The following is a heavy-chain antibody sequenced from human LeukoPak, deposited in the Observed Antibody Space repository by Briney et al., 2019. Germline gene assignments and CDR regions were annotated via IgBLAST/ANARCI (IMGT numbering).Heavy chain of an antibody. CDR1: GITFSNYA. CDR2: ISGSVDST. Sequence: GGSLRLSCAASGITFSNYAMSWVRQAPGRGLEWVSGISGSVDSTHYADSVKGRFTISRDNSKNSLYLQMNSLRAEDTAVYYCAREEYYYDSSGYFGYWGQGTLVTVSS. J-gene: IGHJ4*02. V-gene: IGHV3-23*01. D-gene: IGHD3-22*01. CDR3: AREEYYYDSSGYFGY.